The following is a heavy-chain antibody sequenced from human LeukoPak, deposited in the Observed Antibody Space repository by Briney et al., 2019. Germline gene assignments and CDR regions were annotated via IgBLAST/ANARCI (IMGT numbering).Heavy chain of an antibody. J-gene: IGHJ5*02. CDR3: ASSGRFGHWFYP. CDR2: MNPNSGNT. Sequence: ASVKVSCKASGYTFTSYDINWVRQATGQGLEWMGWMNPNSGNTNYAQKLQGRVTMTTDTSTSTAYMELRSLRSDDTAVYYCASSGRFGHWFYPWGHGTLVTVSS. D-gene: IGHD6-19*01. CDR1: GYTFTSYD. V-gene: IGHV1-18*01.